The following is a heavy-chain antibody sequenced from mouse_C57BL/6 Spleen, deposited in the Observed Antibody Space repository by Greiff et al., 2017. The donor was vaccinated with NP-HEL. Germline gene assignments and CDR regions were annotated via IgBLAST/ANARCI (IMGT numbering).Heavy chain of an antibody. CDR3: ARKVSHYYGSSYWYFDV. D-gene: IGHD1-1*01. CDR2: IWTGGGT. Sequence: VKLVESGPGLVAPSQSLSITCTVSGFSLTSYAISWVRQPPGKGLEWLGVIWTGGGTNYNSALKSRLSISKDNSKSQVFLKMNSLQTDDTARYYCARKVSHYYGSSYWYFDVWGTGTTVTVSS. J-gene: IGHJ1*03. V-gene: IGHV2-9-1*01. CDR1: GFSLTSYA.